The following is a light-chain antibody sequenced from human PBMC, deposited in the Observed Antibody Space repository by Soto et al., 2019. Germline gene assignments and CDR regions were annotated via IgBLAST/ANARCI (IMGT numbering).Light chain of an antibody. CDR2: DAS. Sequence: DIVLTQYPATLSLSPGERATLSCRASQSVTTHLAWYQQSSGQAPRLVIYDASTRATGITPRFSGSRCGTEFTLTISSLDPEDSAVYYWHQRSKCPQTFGQGTTVDIK. CDR3: HQRSKCPQT. CDR1: QSVTTH. J-gene: IGKJ1*01. V-gene: IGKV3-11*01.